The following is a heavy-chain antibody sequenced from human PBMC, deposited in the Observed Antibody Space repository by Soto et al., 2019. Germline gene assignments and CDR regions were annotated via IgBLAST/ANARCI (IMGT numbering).Heavy chain of an antibody. CDR3: VRPSLVVAAVTREDY. J-gene: IGHJ4*02. D-gene: IGHD2-15*01. V-gene: IGHV3-74*01. CDR2: INSDGSST. Sequence: EVQLVESGGGLVQPGGSLRLSCAASGFTFSSYWMHWVRQAPGKGLVWVSRINSDGSSTSYADSVKGRFTITRDNANNRLYLQMNRLRAEDTAVYECVRPSLVVAAVTREDYWGRGTLVTGTS. CDR1: GFTFSSYW.